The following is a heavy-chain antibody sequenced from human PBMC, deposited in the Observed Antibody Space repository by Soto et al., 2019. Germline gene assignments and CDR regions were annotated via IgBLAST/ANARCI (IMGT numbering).Heavy chain of an antibody. CDR1: GGSFSGYY. CDR2: INHSGST. V-gene: IGHV4-34*01. Sequence: SETLSLTCAVYGGSFSGYYWSWIRQPPGKGLEWIGEINHSGSTNYNPSLKSRVTISVDTSKNQFSLKLSSVTAADTAVYYCARGSSGNIVATIGYYYYYGIDVWGQGTTVTVSS. CDR3: ARGSSGNIVATIGYYYYYGIDV. D-gene: IGHD5-12*01. J-gene: IGHJ6*02.